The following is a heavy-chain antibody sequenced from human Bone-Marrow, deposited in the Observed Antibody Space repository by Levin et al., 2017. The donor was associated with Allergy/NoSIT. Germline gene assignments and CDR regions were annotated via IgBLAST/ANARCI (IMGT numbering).Heavy chain of an antibody. D-gene: IGHD6-19*01. CDR2: TRNKANIYTT. J-gene: IGHJ4*02. V-gene: IGHV3-72*01. Sequence: GESLKISCAASGFSFNDHSMNWVRQAPGKGLEWVGRTRNKANIYTTEYAASVKGRSTISRDDSRSSLFQQMNSLQTEDTAVYYCAREGDSSAYYIDFDYWGQGTLVTVSS. CDR3: AREGDSSAYYIDFDY. CDR1: GFSFNDHS.